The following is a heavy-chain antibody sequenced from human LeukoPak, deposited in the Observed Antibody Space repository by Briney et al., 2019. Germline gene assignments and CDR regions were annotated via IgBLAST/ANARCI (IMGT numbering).Heavy chain of an antibody. D-gene: IGHD2-15*01. Sequence: GGSLRLSCATSGFPFIDAWMSWVRQAPGKGLEWVANINGDGSEKYFAGSVKGRFTISRDNARNSLFLQMNSLRAEDTAVYYCARARYCSSGNCYKDYWGQGSLVTVSS. CDR3: ARARYCSSGNCYKDY. CDR1: GFPFIDAW. J-gene: IGHJ4*02. V-gene: IGHV3-7*01. CDR2: INGDGSEK.